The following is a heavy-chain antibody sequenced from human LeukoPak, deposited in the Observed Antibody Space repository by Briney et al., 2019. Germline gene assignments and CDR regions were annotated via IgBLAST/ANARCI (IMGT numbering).Heavy chain of an antibody. D-gene: IGHD3-22*01. V-gene: IGHV1-69*05. Sequence: ASVKVSCKASGGTFSSYAISWVRQAPGQGLEWMGGIIPIFGTSNYAQEFQGRVTITTDESTSTAYMELSSLRSEDTAVYYCARDPLHYGSSGYSWSNWFDPWGQGTLVTVSS. CDR2: IIPIFGTS. CDR3: ARDPLHYGSSGYSWSNWFDP. J-gene: IGHJ5*02. CDR1: GGTFSSYA.